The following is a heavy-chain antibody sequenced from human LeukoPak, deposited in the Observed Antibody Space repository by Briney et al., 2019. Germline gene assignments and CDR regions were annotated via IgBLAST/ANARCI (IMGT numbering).Heavy chain of an antibody. J-gene: IGHJ4*02. CDR2: LYSGNTT. D-gene: IGHD3-10*01. CDR3: ARGGVNGSGRYDY. V-gene: IGHV3-53*01. Sequence: GGSLRLSCTASGVTVSSNYMSWVRQAPGKGVEWVSILYSGNTTYYEASVKGRFTISRDNSKHPLYLQMNSLKAEDTAVYYCARGGVNGSGRYDYGGQASLVTASS. CDR1: GVTVSSNY.